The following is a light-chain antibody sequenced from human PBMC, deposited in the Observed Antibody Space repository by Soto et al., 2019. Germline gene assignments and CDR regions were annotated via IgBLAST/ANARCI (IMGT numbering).Light chain of an antibody. V-gene: IGLV2-11*01. CDR3: CSFGGRVFV. CDR2: DVN. CDR1: SSDVGGYNY. J-gene: IGLJ1*01. Sequence: QSVLTQPRSVSGSPGQSVTISCTGTSSDVGGYNYVTWYQHHPGKAPKLMISDVNKRASGVPDRFSGSKSGNTASLTISGLQAEDEAYYYCCSFGGRVFVFGTGTKLTVL.